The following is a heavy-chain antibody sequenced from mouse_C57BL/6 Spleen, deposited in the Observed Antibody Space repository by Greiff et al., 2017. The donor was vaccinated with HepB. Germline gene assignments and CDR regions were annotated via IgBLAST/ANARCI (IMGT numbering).Heavy chain of an antibody. CDR2: IRNKANGYTT. CDR1: GFTFTDYY. CDR3: ARSGAAQARGTFAY. D-gene: IGHD3-2*02. V-gene: IGHV7-3*01. Sequence: EVKLMESGGGLVQPGGSLSLSCAASGFTFTDYYMSWVRQPPGKALEWLGFIRNKANGYTTEYSASVKGRFTISRDNSQSILYLQMNALRAEDSATYYGARSGAAQARGTFAYWGQGTLVTVSA. J-gene: IGHJ3*01.